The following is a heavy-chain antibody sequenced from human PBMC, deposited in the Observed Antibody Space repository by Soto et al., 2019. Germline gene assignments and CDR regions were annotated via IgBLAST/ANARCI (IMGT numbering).Heavy chain of an antibody. D-gene: IGHD2-2*01. J-gene: IGHJ4*02. CDR1: GYTFTSYG. V-gene: IGHV1-18*01. CDR2: ISGYHGNT. Sequence: GASVKVSCKASGYTFTSYGISWVRQAPGQGLEWMGWISGYHGNTKYTQKVQGRVTVTTDTSTSTAYMDLRSLRSDDTAVYYCAREYCSSASCYGPDFWGQGTLVTVSS. CDR3: AREYCSSASCYGPDF.